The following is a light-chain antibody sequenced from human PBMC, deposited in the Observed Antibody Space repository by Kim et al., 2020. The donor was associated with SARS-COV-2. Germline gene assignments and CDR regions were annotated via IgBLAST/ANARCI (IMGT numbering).Light chain of an antibody. CDR3: NSRDSSGNQHV. V-gene: IGLV3-19*01. Sequence: SSELTQDPAVSVALGQTVRITCQGDSLRTYFASWYQQKPGQAPLLFIYGKNDRPSGIPDRFSGSRSGNTASLTITGAQAEDEGDYYCNSRDSSGNQHVFG. CDR2: GKN. CDR1: SLRTYF. J-gene: IGLJ1*01.